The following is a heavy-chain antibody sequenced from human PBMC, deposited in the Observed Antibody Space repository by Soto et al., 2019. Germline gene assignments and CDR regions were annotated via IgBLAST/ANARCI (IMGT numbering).Heavy chain of an antibody. J-gene: IGHJ4*02. D-gene: IGHD3-22*01. CDR2: IYYSGST. V-gene: IGHV4-59*01. CDR1: GGSISSYY. Sequence: PSETLSLTFTVSGGSISSYYWSWIRQPPGKGLEWILYIYYSGSTNYNHSLKSRVTISVDTSKNQFSLKLSSVTAADTAVYYCARARDSSGYXYQIDYWGQGTXVXV. CDR3: ARARDSSGYXYQIDY.